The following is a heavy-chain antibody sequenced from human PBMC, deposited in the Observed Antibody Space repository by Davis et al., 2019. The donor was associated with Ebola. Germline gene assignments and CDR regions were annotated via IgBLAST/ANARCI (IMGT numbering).Heavy chain of an antibody. CDR1: GASISSSNYY. CDR2: INHSGST. CDR3: ARVVFVAGATPSWYFDL. V-gene: IGHV4-39*07. D-gene: IGHD2-15*01. J-gene: IGHJ2*01. Sequence: MPSETLSLTCTVSGASISSSNYYWSWIRQPPGKGLEWIGEINHSGSTNYNPSLKSRVTISVDTSKNQFSLKLSSVTAADTAVYYCARVVFVAGATPSWYFDLWGRGTLVTVSP.